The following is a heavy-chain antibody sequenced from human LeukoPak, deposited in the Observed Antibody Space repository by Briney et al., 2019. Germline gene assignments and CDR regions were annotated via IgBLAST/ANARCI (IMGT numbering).Heavy chain of an antibody. Sequence: GGSLRLSCAASGFTFSSYAMSWVRQAPGKGLEWVSAISGSGGSTYYADSVKGRFTISRDNSKNTLDLQKNSLRAEDTAVYYCAKSSIAARPAYLDYWGQGTLVTVSS. J-gene: IGHJ4*02. D-gene: IGHD6-6*01. CDR3: AKSSIAARPAYLDY. CDR1: GFTFSSYA. V-gene: IGHV3-23*01. CDR2: ISGSGGST.